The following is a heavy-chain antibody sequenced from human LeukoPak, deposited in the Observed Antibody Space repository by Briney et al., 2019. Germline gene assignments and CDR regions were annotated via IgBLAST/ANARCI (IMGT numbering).Heavy chain of an antibody. Sequence: SETLSLTCTVSGASISSSSYFWGWIRQTPGKGLEWIGSIYYSGTTYYNPSLQSRVTLSVATSRNQFSLRMSSVTAADTAVYYCARPRSGSIKSAFDIWGQGTMVTVSS. V-gene: IGHV4-39*01. CDR3: ARPRSGSIKSAFDI. J-gene: IGHJ3*02. CDR2: IYYSGTT. CDR1: GASISSSSYF. D-gene: IGHD1-26*01.